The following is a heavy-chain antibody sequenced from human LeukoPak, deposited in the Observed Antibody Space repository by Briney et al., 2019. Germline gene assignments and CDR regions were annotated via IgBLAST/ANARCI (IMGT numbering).Heavy chain of an antibody. V-gene: IGHV4-61*08. J-gene: IGHJ1*01. CDR2: IYYSGST. D-gene: IGHD6-19*01. Sequence: SETLSLTCTVSGGSVSSGGYYWSWIRQPPGKGLEWIGYIYYSGSTNYNPSLKSRVTISVDTSKNQFSLKLSSVTAADTAVYYCARDERTYSSGWYAYFQHWGQGTLVTVSS. CDR1: GGSVSSGGYY. CDR3: ARDERTYSSGWYAYFQH.